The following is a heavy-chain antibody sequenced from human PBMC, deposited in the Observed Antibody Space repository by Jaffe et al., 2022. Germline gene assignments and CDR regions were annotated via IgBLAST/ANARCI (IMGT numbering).Heavy chain of an antibody. J-gene: IGHJ2*01. CDR1: GGSISSYY. D-gene: IGHD6-19*01. Sequence: QVQLQESGPGLVKPSETLSLTCTVSGGSISSYYWSWIRQPPGKGLEWIGYIYYSGSTNYNPSLKSRVTISVDTSKNQFSLKLSSVTAADTAVYYCARRSSGWYQRDWYFDLWGRGTLVTVSS. CDR3: ARRSSGWYQRDWYFDL. CDR2: IYYSGST. V-gene: IGHV4-59*01.